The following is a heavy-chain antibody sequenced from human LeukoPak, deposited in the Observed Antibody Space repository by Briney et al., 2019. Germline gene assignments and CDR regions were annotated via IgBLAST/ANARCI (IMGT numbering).Heavy chain of an antibody. D-gene: IGHD5-18*01. V-gene: IGHV4-39*01. Sequence: TLSLTCTVSGGSISSSSYYWGWIRQPPGKGLEWIGSIYYSGSTYYKPSLKSRVTISVDTSKNQFSLKLSSVTAADTAVYYCARVVDTAMAGGFDYWGQGTLVTVSS. CDR2: IYYSGST. CDR1: GGSISSSSYY. J-gene: IGHJ4*02. CDR3: ARVVDTAMAGGFDY.